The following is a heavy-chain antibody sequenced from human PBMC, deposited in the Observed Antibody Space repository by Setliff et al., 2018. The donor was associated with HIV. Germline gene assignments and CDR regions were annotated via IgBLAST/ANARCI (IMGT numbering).Heavy chain of an antibody. D-gene: IGHD1-1*01. V-gene: IGHV1-18*01. CDR1: GYAFSSYG. CDR3: AREPPEVTITTHKLDI. CDR2: IHPYTGDT. J-gene: IGHJ3*02. Sequence: PSVKVSCKAFGYAFSSYGINWLRQAPGQGLEWMGWIHPYTGDTDQGQKVQGRLTMTTDTSTNTAYMELTSLRSDDTAVYFCAREPPEVTITTHKLDIWGQGTLVTVSS.